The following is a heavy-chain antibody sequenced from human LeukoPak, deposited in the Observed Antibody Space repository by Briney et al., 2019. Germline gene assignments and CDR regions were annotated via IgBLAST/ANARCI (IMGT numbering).Heavy chain of an antibody. CDR1: GFTFSSDY. J-gene: IGHJ4*02. Sequence: GSLRLSCAGSGFTFSSDYMSWVRQAPGKGLEWVANIKQDGSEKYYVDSVKGRFTISRDNAKNSLYLQMNSLRAEDTAVYYCARDIPRGSGYYFDYWGQGTLVTVSS. V-gene: IGHV3-7*01. CDR2: IKQDGSEK. D-gene: IGHD3-22*01. CDR3: ARDIPRGSGYYFDY.